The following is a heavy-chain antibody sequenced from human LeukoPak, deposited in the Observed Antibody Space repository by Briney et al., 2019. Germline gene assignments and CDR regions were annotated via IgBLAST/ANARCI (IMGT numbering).Heavy chain of an antibody. D-gene: IGHD3-9*01. CDR3: AREIRYDTTARGAFDY. Sequence: GGSLRLSCATSGFTFSRYAMSWVRQAPGKGLEWVSGISDSGGSTYYADSVKGRFTISRHNSKNTLYLQMNSLRAEDTAVYYCAREIRYDTTARGAFDYWGQGTLVTVSS. J-gene: IGHJ4*02. CDR2: ISDSGGST. V-gene: IGHV3-23*01. CDR1: GFTFSRYA.